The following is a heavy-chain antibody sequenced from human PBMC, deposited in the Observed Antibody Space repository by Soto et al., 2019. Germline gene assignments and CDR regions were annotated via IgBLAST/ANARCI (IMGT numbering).Heavy chain of an antibody. D-gene: IGHD6-6*01. CDR1: GDSISRGGYS. CDR2: IYDSGST. J-gene: IGHJ6*02. Sequence: PSETLSLTCAVSGDSISRGGYSWTWIRQPPGKALEWIGNIYDSGSTSYNPSLKSRVTISVDTSKNQFSLRLTSVTAADTAVYFCARGSSSYYDHGMDVWGQGTTVTV. V-gene: IGHV4-30-2*01. CDR3: ARGSSSYYDHGMDV.